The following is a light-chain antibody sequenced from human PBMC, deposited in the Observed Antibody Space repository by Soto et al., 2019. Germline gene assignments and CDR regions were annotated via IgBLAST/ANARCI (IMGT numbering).Light chain of an antibody. CDR1: SSDVGSYNL. Sequence: QSALTQPASVSGSPGQSITISCTGTSSDVGSYNLVSWYQQHPGKAPKLMIYEVSKRPSGVSNRFSGSKSGNTASLTISGLQAEVEADYYCCSYAGSSTSVVFGGGTKLTVL. CDR2: EVS. J-gene: IGLJ2*01. V-gene: IGLV2-23*02. CDR3: CSYAGSSTSVV.